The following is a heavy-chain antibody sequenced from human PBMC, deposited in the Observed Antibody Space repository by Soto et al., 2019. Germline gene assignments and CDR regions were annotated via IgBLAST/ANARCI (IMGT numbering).Heavy chain of an antibody. CDR1: GLTCSSYA. CDR2: ITGDGGDT. Sequence: GVSLRLSCVASGLTCSSYAMSWVRQAPGKGLEWVSAITGDGGDTFHADSVRGRLAISRDNCRNTLYLQMDSLRPQATALYSCAKGSATSRPYYFDYWGQGTLVTVSS. V-gene: IGHV3-23*01. J-gene: IGHJ4*02. CDR3: AKGSATSRPYYFDY.